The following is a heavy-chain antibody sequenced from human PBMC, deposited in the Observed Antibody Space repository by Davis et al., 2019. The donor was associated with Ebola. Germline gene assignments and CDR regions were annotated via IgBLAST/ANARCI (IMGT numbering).Heavy chain of an antibody. CDR2: IYPGDSDT. CDR1: GYSFTSYW. V-gene: IGHV5-51*01. CDR3: ARQAYYDFWSGYYDGMDV. J-gene: IGHJ6*02. D-gene: IGHD3-3*01. Sequence: GESLKISCKSSGYSFTSYWIGWVRQMPGKGLEWMGIIYPGDSDTRYSPSFQGQVTISADKSISTAYLQWSSLKASDTAMYYCARQAYYDFWSGYYDGMDVWGQGTTVTVSS.